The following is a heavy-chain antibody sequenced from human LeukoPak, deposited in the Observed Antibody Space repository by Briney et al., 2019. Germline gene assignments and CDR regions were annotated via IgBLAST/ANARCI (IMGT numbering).Heavy chain of an antibody. D-gene: IGHD3-3*01. V-gene: IGHV4-4*02. J-gene: IGHJ4*02. CDR3: TGGKIFGVVIPFDY. CDR1: GGSISSSNW. Sequence: SGTLSLTRAVSGGSISSSNWWCWVRQPPGKALVWIGVIYHSASTNYNPPLKSRVTISVDKSKNQFSLKLSSVTAADTAVYYCTGGKIFGVVIPFDYWGQGTLVTVSS. CDR2: IYHSAST.